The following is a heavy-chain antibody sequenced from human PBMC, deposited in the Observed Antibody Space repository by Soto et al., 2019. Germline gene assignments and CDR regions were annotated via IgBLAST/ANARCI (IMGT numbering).Heavy chain of an antibody. J-gene: IGHJ6*03. Sequence: GGSLRLSCAASGFTFSSYAMSWVRQAPGKGLEWVSAISGSGGSTYYADSVKGRFTISRDNSKNTLYLQMNSLRAEDTAVYYCAKALTSELELPYYYYYMDVWGKGTTVTVSS. CDR3: AKALTSELELPYYYYYMDV. CDR1: GFTFSSYA. D-gene: IGHD1-7*01. CDR2: ISGSGGST. V-gene: IGHV3-23*01.